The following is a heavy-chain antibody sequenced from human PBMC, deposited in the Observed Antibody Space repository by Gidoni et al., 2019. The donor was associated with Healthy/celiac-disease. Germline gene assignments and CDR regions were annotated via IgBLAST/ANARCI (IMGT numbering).Heavy chain of an antibody. V-gene: IGHV3-48*02. CDR1: GFTSSRYS. Sequence: EVQLVESGGGLVQPGGSLRLSCAASGFTSSRYSINWVRQAPGKGLEWVSYIRSSSSTIYYADSVKGRFTISRDNAKNSLYLQMNSLRDEDTAVYYCARDTKLRWLHSYYYYGMDVWGQGTTVTVSS. J-gene: IGHJ6*02. CDR2: IRSSSSTI. D-gene: IGHD5-12*01. CDR3: ARDTKLRWLHSYYYYGMDV.